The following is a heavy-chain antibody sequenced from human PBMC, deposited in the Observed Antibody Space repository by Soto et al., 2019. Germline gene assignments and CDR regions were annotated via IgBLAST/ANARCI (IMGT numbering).Heavy chain of an antibody. CDR3: AKKTWDCSGGSCLPVAAFDI. D-gene: IGHD2-15*01. V-gene: IGHV3-23*01. CDR1: GFTFSSYA. CDR2: ISGSGGST. J-gene: IGHJ3*02. Sequence: EVQLLESGGGLVQPGGSLRLSCAASGFTFSSYAMSWVRQAPGKGLEWVAAISGSGGSTYYADYVKGRFTISRDNSKNTLYLQMNSLRAEDTAVYYCAKKTWDCSGGSCLPVAAFDIWGQGTMVTVSS.